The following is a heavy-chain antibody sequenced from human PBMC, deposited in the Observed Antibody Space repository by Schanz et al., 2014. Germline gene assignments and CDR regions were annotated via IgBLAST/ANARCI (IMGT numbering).Heavy chain of an antibody. CDR2: VYHSGGT. J-gene: IGHJ5*02. CDR3: ARDGNQPLDA. Sequence: QVQLQESGPGLVKPSGTLSLTCAVSGGSISNANWWSWVRQPPGKGLQWIGEVYHSGGTNYNPSLKSRVTISLDVSKNQFSLRLNSVTAADTAVYYCARDGNQPLDAWGQGTLVTVSS. CDR1: GGSISNANW. D-gene: IGHD2-2*01. V-gene: IGHV4-4*02.